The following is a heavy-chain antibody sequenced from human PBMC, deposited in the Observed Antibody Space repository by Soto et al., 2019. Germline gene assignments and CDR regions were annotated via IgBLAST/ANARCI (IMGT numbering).Heavy chain of an antibody. V-gene: IGHV4-59*06. CDR3: ARGITIFGVVYFDY. D-gene: IGHD3-3*01. Sequence: QVQLQESGPGLVKPSETLSLTCTVSGGSISSYYWSWIRQHPGKGLEWIGYIYYSGSTYYNPSLKSRVTISVDTSKNQFSLNLSSVTAAATAVYYCARGITIFGVVYFDYWGQGTLVTVSS. CDR1: GGSISSYY. J-gene: IGHJ4*02. CDR2: IYYSGST.